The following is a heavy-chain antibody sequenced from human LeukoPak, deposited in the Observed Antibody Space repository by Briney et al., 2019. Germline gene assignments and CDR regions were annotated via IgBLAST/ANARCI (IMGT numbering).Heavy chain of an antibody. CDR1: GYRSTSYW. V-gene: IGHV1-46*01. Sequence: GASVKVSCKASGYRSTSYWMHWVRQAPGQGLEWMGVINPSGSGTRYAQPLQGRVTMTRDTSTNTDYMELSSLTSEDTAVYYCARDNSAGTPTYWWFDPWGQGTLVTVSS. CDR2: INPSGSGT. D-gene: IGHD1/OR15-1a*01. CDR3: ARDNSAGTPTYWWFDP. J-gene: IGHJ5*02.